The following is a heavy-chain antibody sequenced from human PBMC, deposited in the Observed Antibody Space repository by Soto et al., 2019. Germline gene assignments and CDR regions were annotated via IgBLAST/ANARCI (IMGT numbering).Heavy chain of an antibody. CDR1: GFTFSSCG. CDR2: IIDSGAST. V-gene: IGHV3-23*01. D-gene: IGHD3-22*01. CDR3: ARGGPRSSGYDPFDY. Sequence: PGGALRLSCAAPGFTFSSCGMGRVRQAPGKGLEWVSDIIDSGASTYYADSVKGRFTISRDNSKNTLYLQMNSLRAEDTAVYYCARGGPRSSGYDPFDYWGQGTLVTVSS. J-gene: IGHJ4*02.